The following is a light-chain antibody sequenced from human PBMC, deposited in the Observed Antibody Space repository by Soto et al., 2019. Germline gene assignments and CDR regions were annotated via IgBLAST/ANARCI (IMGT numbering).Light chain of an antibody. CDR1: QSVSGN. V-gene: IGKV3-15*01. CDR2: GAS. Sequence: EIVMTQSPATLSVSPGERATLSCRASQSVSGNLAWYQQKPGQAPRLLIYGASTRATGIPARFSGSGSGTEFTLTISSLQSEDFATYYCLYYNTYSYIFGQGTKLEIK. CDR3: LYYNTYSYI. J-gene: IGKJ2*01.